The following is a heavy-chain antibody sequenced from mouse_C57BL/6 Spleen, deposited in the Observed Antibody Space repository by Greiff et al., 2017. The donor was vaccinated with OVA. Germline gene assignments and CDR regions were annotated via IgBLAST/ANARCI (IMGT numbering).Heavy chain of an antibody. D-gene: IGHD1-1*01. CDR1: GYTFTSYW. J-gene: IGHJ1*03. Sequence: QVQLQQPGAELVRPGSSVKLSCKASGYTFTSYWMHWVKQRPIQGLEWIGNIDPSDSETHYNQKFKDKATLTVDKSSSTAYMQLSSLTSEDSAVYYCARYYDGWYFDVWGTGTTVTVSS. V-gene: IGHV1-52*01. CDR2: IDPSDSET. CDR3: ARYYDGWYFDV.